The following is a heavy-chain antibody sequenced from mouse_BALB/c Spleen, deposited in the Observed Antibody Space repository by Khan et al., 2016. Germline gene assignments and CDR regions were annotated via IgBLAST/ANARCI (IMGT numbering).Heavy chain of an antibody. V-gene: IGHV6-6*01. CDR3: ARRPFDY. Sequence: EVKLEESGGGLVQPGGSMKLSCAASGFTFSDAWMDWVRQSPEKGLEWVAEIRSKGNNHATYYAESVKGRFTISRDDSKSSSYLQMNNLRGEDTGSYYCARRPFDYWGQGTTLTVSS. CDR2: IRSKGNNHAT. CDR1: GFTFSDAW. J-gene: IGHJ2*01.